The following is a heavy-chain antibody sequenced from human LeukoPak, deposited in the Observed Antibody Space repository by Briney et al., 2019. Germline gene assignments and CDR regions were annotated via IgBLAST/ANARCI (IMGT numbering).Heavy chain of an antibody. D-gene: IGHD2-21*02. CDR2: ISAYNGNT. Sequence: ASVKVSCTASGYTFTSYGNSWVRQAPGQGLEWMGWISAYNGNTNYAQKLQGRVTMTTDTSTSTAYMELRSLRSDDTAVYYCARDRLVVVTATPNWFDPWGQGTLVTVSS. CDR3: ARDRLVVVTATPNWFDP. CDR1: GYTFTSYG. V-gene: IGHV1-18*01. J-gene: IGHJ5*02.